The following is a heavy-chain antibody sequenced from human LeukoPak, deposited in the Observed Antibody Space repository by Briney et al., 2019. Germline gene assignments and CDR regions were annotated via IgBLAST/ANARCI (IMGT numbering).Heavy chain of an antibody. CDR2: IRYDGSNK. J-gene: IGHJ4*02. D-gene: IGHD3-10*01. CDR1: GFTFSSYG. Sequence: GGSLRLSCAASGFTFSSYGMHWVRQASGKGLEWVAFIRYDGSNKYYADSVKGRFTISRDNSKNTLYLQMNSLRAEDTAVYYCAKDHYYGSGSLDYWGQGTLVTVSS. V-gene: IGHV3-30*02. CDR3: AKDHYYGSGSLDY.